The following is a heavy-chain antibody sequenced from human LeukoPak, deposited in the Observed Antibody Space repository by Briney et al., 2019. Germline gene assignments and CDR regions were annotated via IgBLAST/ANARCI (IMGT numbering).Heavy chain of an antibody. CDR2: IYYSGST. D-gene: IGHD3-10*01. CDR3: ASYGSGPRYYFDY. J-gene: IGHJ4*02. Sequence: SDTLSLICTVSGGSISSGGYYWSWIRQHPGRGLEWIGYIYYSGSTYYNPSLKSRVTISVDTSKNQFSLKLSSVTAADTAVYYCASYGSGPRYYFDYWGQGTLVTVSS. V-gene: IGHV4-31*03. CDR1: GGSISSGGYY.